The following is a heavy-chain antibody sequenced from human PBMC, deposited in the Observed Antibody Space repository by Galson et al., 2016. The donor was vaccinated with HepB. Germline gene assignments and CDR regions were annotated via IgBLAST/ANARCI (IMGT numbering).Heavy chain of an antibody. CDR3: AGSSPDAFDI. D-gene: IGHD6-6*01. J-gene: IGHJ3*02. Sequence: SLRLSCAASGFTFINYAMSWVRRAPGKGLEWVSAISGSGNNTFHTDSVKGRFTISRDNSKNTLYLQMNSLRAEDTAEYYCAGSSPDAFDIWGRGTMVTVSS. CDR2: ISGSGNNT. V-gene: IGHV3-23*01. CDR1: GFTFINYA.